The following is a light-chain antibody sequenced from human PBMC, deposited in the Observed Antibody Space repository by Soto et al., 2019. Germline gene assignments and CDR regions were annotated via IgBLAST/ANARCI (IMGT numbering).Light chain of an antibody. CDR3: QQYTTSSWT. V-gene: IGKV3-20*01. CDR1: QSVGSSY. CDR2: GTS. Sequence: EVVLTRCPGTLSLSPGEIATLSCRSIQSVGSSYLAWYQQKPGQAPRVLIYGTSSRATGIPDRFSGSGSGTDFTLTISRLEPEDFEVYYCQQYTTSSWTFGQGTKLDIK. J-gene: IGKJ1*01.